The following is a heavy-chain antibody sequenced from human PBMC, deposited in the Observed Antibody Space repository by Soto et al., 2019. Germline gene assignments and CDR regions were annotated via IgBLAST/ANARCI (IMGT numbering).Heavy chain of an antibody. Sequence: EVQLLESGGGLVQPGGSLRLSCAASGFTFSSYAMSWVRQAPGKGLEWVSAISSSGGSTYYADSVKGRFTISRDNSKNTLYLQINSLRAEDTAVYYCAKMKQWLLRGFDYWGQGTLVTVSS. CDR2: ISSSGGST. V-gene: IGHV3-23*01. CDR3: AKMKQWLLRGFDY. CDR1: GFTFSSYA. J-gene: IGHJ4*02. D-gene: IGHD6-19*01.